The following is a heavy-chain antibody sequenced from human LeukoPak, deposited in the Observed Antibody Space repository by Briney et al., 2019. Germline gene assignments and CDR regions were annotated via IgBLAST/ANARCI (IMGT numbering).Heavy chain of an antibody. Sequence: SQTLSLTCAISGDSVSSTSVAWNWIRQSPSRGLEWLGRTYYKSKWYNDYAVSVKSRITINPDTSKNQFSLQLNSVTPEDTAVYYCARLPIAVAGTFDYWGQGTLVTVSS. CDR3: ARLPIAVAGTFDY. V-gene: IGHV6-1*01. D-gene: IGHD6-19*01. J-gene: IGHJ4*02. CDR1: GDSVSSTSVA. CDR2: TYYKSKWYN.